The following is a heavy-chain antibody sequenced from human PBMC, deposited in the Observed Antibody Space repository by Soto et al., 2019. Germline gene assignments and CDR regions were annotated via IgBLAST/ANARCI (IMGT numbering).Heavy chain of an antibody. CDR3: ARDANFRGLIPDAFDI. CDR1: GGTFSSYT. CDR2: IIPILSIA. Sequence: QVQLVQSGAEVKKPGSSVKVSCKASGGTFSSYTISWVRQAPGQGLEWMGRIIPILSIANYAQKFQGRVTTTADKSTSTAYMELSSLRSEDTAVYYCARDANFRGLIPDAFDIWGQGTMVTVSS. J-gene: IGHJ3*02. V-gene: IGHV1-69*08. D-gene: IGHD3-10*01.